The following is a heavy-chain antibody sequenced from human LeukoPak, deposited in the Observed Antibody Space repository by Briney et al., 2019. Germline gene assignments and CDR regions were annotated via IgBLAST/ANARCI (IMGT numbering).Heavy chain of an antibody. D-gene: IGHD5-24*01. J-gene: IGHJ4*02. CDR2: TVVGSGNT. CDR3: AADVEVVGVFDY. V-gene: IGHV1-58*02. Sequence: ASVKVSCKASGFTFTSSAMQWVRQARGQRLEWIGWTVVGSGNTNYAQKFQERVTITRDMSTSTAYMELSSLRSEDTAVYYCAADVEVVGVFDYWGQGTLVTVSS. CDR1: GFTFTSSA.